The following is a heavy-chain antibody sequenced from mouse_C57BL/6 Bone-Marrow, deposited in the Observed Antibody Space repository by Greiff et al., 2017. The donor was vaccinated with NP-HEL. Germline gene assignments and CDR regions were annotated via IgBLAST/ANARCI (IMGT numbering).Heavy chain of an antibody. CDR1: GFTFTTYA. Sequence: EVQLVESGGGLVQPKGSLKLSCAASGFTFTTYAMHWVRQAPGKGLEWVARISCKSSNSASYSAVSVKDRFTISRDDSQSMLYLQMNNLKTENTAMYYCVRPAWGKRFAYWGQGTLVTVSA. J-gene: IGHJ3*01. V-gene: IGHV10-3*01. CDR3: VRPAWGKRFAY. CDR2: ISCKSSNSAS. D-gene: IGHD2-1*01.